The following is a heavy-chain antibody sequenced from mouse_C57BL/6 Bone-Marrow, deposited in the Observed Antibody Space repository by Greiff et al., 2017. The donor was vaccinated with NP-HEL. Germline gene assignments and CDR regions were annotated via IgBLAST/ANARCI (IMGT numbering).Heavy chain of an antibody. D-gene: IGHD2-3*01. Sequence: QVQLQQSGAELARPGASVKMSCKASGYTFTSYTMHWVKQRPGQGLEWIGYINPSSGYTKYNQKFKDKATLTADKSSSTAYMQLSSLTSEDSAVYYCASIYDGYYQGYYFDYGGQGTTLTVSS. CDR3: ASIYDGYYQGYYFDY. V-gene: IGHV1-4*01. CDR2: INPSSGYT. J-gene: IGHJ2*01. CDR1: GYTFTSYT.